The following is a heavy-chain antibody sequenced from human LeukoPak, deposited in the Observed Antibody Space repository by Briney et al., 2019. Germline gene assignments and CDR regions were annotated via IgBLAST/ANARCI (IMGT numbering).Heavy chain of an antibody. V-gene: IGHV4-34*01. D-gene: IGHD5-18*01. J-gene: IGHJ4*02. CDR2: INHSGST. Sequence: LRLSCTASGFTFGDYAMSWVRQPPGKGLEWIGEINHSGSTNYNPSLKSRVTISVDTSKNQFSLKLSSVTAADTAVYYCARGGRLRILDYWGQGTLVTVSS. CDR3: ARGGRLRILDY. CDR1: GFTFGDYA.